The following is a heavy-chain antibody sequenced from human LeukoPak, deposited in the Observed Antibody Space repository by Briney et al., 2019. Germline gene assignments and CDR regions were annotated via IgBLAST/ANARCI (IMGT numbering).Heavy chain of an antibody. J-gene: IGHJ5*02. D-gene: IGHD2-2*01. CDR1: GGSFSGYY. V-gene: IGHV4-34*01. CDR2: INHSGST. Sequence: SETLSLTCAVYGGSFSGYYWSWIRQPPGKGLEWIGEINHSGSTNYNPSLKSRVTISVDTSKNQFSLKLSSVTAADTAVYYCARAAPGIVVVPAGVSLWFDPWGQGTLVTVSS. CDR3: ARAAPGIVVVPAGVSLWFDP.